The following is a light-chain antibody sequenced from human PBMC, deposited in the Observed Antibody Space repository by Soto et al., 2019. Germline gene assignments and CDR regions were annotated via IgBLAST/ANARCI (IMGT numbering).Light chain of an antibody. CDR2: DNN. CDR3: ATWDSSLSLWM. V-gene: IGLV1-51*01. CDR1: GSYIGNNY. J-gene: IGLJ3*02. Sequence: QSVLTQPPSVSAAPGQTVTISCSGSGSYIGNNYISWYQQVPGTAPKLLIYDNNKRPSGIPDRFSGSNSGTSATLGITGLQTGDEADYYCATWDSSLSLWMFGGGTKLTVL.